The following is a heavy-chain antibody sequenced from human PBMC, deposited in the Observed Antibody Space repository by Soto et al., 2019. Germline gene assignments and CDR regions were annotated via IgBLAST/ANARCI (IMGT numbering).Heavy chain of an antibody. V-gene: IGHV3-11*06. CDR1: GFTFSDYY. CDR2: ISSSSSYT. CDR3: ARDFDVLVLAAVDYYYGMDV. Sequence: PGGSLRLSCAASGFTFSDYYMSWIRQAPGKGLEWVSYISSSSSYTNYADSVKGRFTISRDNAENSLYLQMNSLRAEDTAVYYCARDFDVLVLAAVDYYYGMDVWGPGTTVTGFS. D-gene: IGHD2-2*01. J-gene: IGHJ6*02.